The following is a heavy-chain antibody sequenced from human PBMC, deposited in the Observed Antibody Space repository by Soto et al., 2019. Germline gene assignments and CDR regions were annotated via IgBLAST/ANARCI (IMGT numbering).Heavy chain of an antibody. CDR3: ARDLAKGGGSAGFDY. D-gene: IGHD1-26*01. V-gene: IGHV1-2*02. Sequence: QVQLVQSGAEVKKPGASVNVSCKASGYTFTVYYMHWVRQAPGQGREWMGWINPKSGGTMYPQKFQGRVTMTWDTSISTAYMALTRLRSDDMAVYYCARDLAKGGGSAGFDYWGQGTLVTVSS. CDR2: INPKSGGT. J-gene: IGHJ4*02. CDR1: GYTFTVYY.